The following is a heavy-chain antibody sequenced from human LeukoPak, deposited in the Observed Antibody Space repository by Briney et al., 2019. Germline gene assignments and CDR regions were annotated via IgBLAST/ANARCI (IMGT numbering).Heavy chain of an antibody. CDR2: IYYTGKN. CDR1: GGSINSHY. D-gene: IGHD6-19*01. CDR3: VRRDTGWNYFDY. J-gene: IGHJ4*02. Sequence: SETLSLTCAVSGGSINSHYWGWIRQPPGKGLQWIGDIYYTGKNNYNPSLKSRVTISLDTSKDHLSLNLTSVVAADTAIYYCVRRDTGWNYFDYWGQGILATVSS. V-gene: IGHV4-59*08.